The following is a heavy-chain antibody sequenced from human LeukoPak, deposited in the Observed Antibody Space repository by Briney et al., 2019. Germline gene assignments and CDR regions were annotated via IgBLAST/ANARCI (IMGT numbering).Heavy chain of an antibody. Sequence: PSESLSLTCAVYGGSFSGYYWSWIRQPPGKGLEWIGEINHSGSTNYNPSLKSRVTISVDTSKNLFSLRLISVTAADTAVYYCARDRVRGNSNPFFDYWGQGTLVTVSS. J-gene: IGHJ4*02. D-gene: IGHD4-11*01. CDR1: GGSFSGYY. CDR2: INHSGST. V-gene: IGHV4-34*01. CDR3: ARDRVRGNSNPFFDY.